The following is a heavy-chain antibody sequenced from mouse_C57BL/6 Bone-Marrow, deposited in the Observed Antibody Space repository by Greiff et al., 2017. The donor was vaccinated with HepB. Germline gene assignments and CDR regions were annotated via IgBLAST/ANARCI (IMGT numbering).Heavy chain of an antibody. CDR3: ARENWDDWFAY. V-gene: IGHV5-17*01. CDR2: ISSGSSTI. CDR1: GFTFSDYG. D-gene: IGHD4-1*01. Sequence: EVHLVESGGGLVKPGGSLKLSCAASGFTFSDYGMHWVRQAPEKGLEWVAYISSGSSTIYYADTVKGRFTISRDNAKNTLFLQMTSLRSEDTAMYYCARENWDDWFAYWGQGTLVTVSA. J-gene: IGHJ3*01.